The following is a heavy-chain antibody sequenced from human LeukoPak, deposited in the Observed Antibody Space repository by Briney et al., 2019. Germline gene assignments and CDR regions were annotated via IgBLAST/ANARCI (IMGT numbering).Heavy chain of an antibody. V-gene: IGHV1-2*02. Sequence: ASVKVSCKASGYTFTGYYMHWVRQAPGQGLEWMGWINPHSGGTNYAQKFQGRVTMTRDTSISTAFMELSRLRSDDTAVYYCARLKTMIIVVRLFDYWGQGTLVTVSS. J-gene: IGHJ4*02. CDR2: INPHSGGT. CDR3: ARLKTMIIVVRLFDY. D-gene: IGHD3-22*01. CDR1: GYTFTGYY.